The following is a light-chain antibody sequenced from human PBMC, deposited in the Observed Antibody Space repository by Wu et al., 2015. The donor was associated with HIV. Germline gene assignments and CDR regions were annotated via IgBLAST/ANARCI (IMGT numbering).Light chain of an antibody. Sequence: EIVLTQFPATLSLSPGERATLSCRASQSVASFLAWYQQKPGQAPRLLIYDASNRATGIPARFSGSGSGTDFTLTISSLEPEDFAVYYCQKRSDWPPVFTFGPGTKVDI. J-gene: IGKJ3*01. CDR3: QKRSDWPPVFT. CDR1: QSVASF. CDR2: DAS. V-gene: IGKV3-11*01.